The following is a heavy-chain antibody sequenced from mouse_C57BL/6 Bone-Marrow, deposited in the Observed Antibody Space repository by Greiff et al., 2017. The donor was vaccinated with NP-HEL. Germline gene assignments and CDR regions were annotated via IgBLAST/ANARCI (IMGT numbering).Heavy chain of an antibody. V-gene: IGHV5-9*01. D-gene: IGHD2-1*01. J-gene: IGHJ3*01. Sequence: DVKLVESGGGLVKPGGSLKLSCAASGFTFSSYTMSWVRQTPEKRLEWVATISGGGGNTYYPDSVKGRFTISRDNAKNTLYLQMSSLRSEDTALYYCARPLYYGNFSWFAYWGQGTLVTVSA. CDR1: GFTFSSYT. CDR2: ISGGGGNT. CDR3: ARPLYYGNFSWFAY.